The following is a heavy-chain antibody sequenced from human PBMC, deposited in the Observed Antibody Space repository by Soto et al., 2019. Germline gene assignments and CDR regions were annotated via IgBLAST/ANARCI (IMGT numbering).Heavy chain of an antibody. V-gene: IGHV1-8*01. Sequence: QVQLVQSGAEVKKPGASVKVSCKTSGYTFTRYDINWVRQATGQGLEWMGWMNPNSGNTGYAHKFQGRVTMTRSTSISTAYLALSSLRSEDTAVYYCAREVVCTARDWGQGTLVIVSS. D-gene: IGHD5-18*01. CDR2: MNPNSGNT. J-gene: IGHJ4*02. CDR3: AREVVCTARD. CDR1: GYTFTRYD.